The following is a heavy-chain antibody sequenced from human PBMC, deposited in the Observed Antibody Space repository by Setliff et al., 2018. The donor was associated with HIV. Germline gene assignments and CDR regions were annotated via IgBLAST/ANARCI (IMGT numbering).Heavy chain of an antibody. V-gene: IGHV4-31*03. D-gene: IGHD4-17*01. CDR3: ARGAGLYGDYHVY. CDR1: GGSISSPGYY. J-gene: IGHJ4*02. Sequence: LSLTCTVSGGSISSPGYYWSWIRQHPGKGLEWIGYFYYTGSDYYNPSLKSRVTISVDTSKNQFSLKLRSVTAADTAVYYCARGAGLYGDYHVYWGQGTLVTV. CDR2: FYYTGSD.